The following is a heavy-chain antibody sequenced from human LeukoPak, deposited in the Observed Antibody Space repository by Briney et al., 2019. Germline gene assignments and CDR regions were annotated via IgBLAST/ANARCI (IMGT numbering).Heavy chain of an antibody. D-gene: IGHD1-26*01. CDR1: GGSFSGYY. V-gene: IGHV4-34*01. J-gene: IGHJ4*02. CDR3: ATTNRIVGATYYFDY. CDR2: TNHSGST. Sequence: SETLSLTCAVYGGSFSGYYWSWIRQPPGKGLEWIGETNHSGSTNYNPSLKSRVTISVDTSKNQFSLKLSSVTAADTAVYYCATTNRIVGATYYFDYWGQGTLVTVSS.